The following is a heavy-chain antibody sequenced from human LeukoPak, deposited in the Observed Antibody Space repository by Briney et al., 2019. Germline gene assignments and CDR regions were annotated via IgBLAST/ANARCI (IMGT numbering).Heavy chain of an antibody. V-gene: IGHV4-59*01. CDR2: IYNSGST. Sequence: SETLSLTCTVSGGSISGYYWSWIRQPPGKGLEWIGYIYNSGSTNYNPSLKSRVTISLDTSKSQFSLKLSSVTAADTAVYYCARGVVAAAGRTFDFWGQGTLVTVSS. D-gene: IGHD6-13*01. CDR1: GGSISGYY. CDR3: ARGVVAAAGRTFDF. J-gene: IGHJ4*02.